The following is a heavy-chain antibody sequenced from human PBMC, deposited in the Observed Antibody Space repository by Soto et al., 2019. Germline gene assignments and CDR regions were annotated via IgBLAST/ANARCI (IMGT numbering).Heavy chain of an antibody. D-gene: IGHD1-1*01. Sequence: QVQLVQSGAEVKKPGSSVKVSCKASGGTFSSYAISWVRQAPGQGLEWMGGIIPIFGTANYAQKFQGRVTITADESTDTAYIELSSLRSEDTAVYYCAKTQLERRHQHWYFDLWGRGTLVTVSS. V-gene: IGHV1-69*01. CDR1: GGTFSSYA. CDR3: AKTQLERRHQHWYFDL. CDR2: IIPIFGTA. J-gene: IGHJ2*01.